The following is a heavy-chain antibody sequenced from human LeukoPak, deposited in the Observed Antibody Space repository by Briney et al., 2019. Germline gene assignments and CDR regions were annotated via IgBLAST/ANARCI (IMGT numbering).Heavy chain of an antibody. CDR1: GFTFDDYA. CDR3: ARDYCGGDCYYYYYYGMDV. CDR2: INSDGSST. V-gene: IGHV3-74*01. D-gene: IGHD2-21*02. J-gene: IGHJ6*02. Sequence: PGRSLRLSCVASGFTFDDYAMHWVRQAPGKGLVWVSRINSDGSSTSYADSVKGRFTISRDNAKNTLYLQMNSLRAEDTAVYYCARDYCGGDCYYYYYYGMDVWGQGTTVTVSS.